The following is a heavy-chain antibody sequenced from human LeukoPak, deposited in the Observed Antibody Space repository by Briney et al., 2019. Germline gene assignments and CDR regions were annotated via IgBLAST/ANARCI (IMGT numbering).Heavy chain of an antibody. J-gene: IGHJ4*02. Sequence: ASVKVSCKASGYTFTSYDINWVRQATGQGLEWMGWMNPNSGNTGNAQKFQGRVTMTRNTSISTAYMELSSLRSEDTAVYYCARSWTSRALFVGYWGQGTLVTVSS. CDR1: GYTFTSYD. D-gene: IGHD3/OR15-3a*01. CDR3: ARSWTSRALFVGY. V-gene: IGHV1-8*01. CDR2: MNPNSGNT.